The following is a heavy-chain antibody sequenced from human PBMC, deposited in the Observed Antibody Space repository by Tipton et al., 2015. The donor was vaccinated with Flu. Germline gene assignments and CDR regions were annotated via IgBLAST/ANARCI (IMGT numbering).Heavy chain of an antibody. J-gene: IGHJ4*02. CDR1: GFTFGSYG. D-gene: IGHD1-1*01. CDR3: ARELEPLADF. CDR2: MWYDGSFE. V-gene: IGHV3-33*01. Sequence: SLRLSCVASGFTFGSYGMHWVRQAPGKGLEWVAYMWYDGSFERYGHSVKGRFTISRDNSKNTLYLQMNSLRVEDTAVYYCARELEPLADFWGQGTLVTVSS.